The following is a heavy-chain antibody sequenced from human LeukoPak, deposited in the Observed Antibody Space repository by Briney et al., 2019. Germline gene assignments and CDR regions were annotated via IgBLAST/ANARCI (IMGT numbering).Heavy chain of an antibody. CDR1: GFTFDDYA. D-gene: IGHD3-10*01. CDR2: ISWNSGSI. J-gene: IGHJ4*02. CDR3: AKDAYGSGSYNPYFDY. V-gene: IGHV3-9*01. Sequence: GGSLRLSCAASGFTFDDYAMHWVRQAPGKGLEWVSGISWNSGSIGYADSVKGRFTISRDNAKNSLYLQMNSLRAEDTALYYCAKDAYGSGSYNPYFDYWGQGTLVTVSS.